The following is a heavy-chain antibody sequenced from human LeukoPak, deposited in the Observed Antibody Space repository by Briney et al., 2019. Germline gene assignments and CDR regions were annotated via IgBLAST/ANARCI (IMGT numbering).Heavy chain of an antibody. D-gene: IGHD1-14*01. V-gene: IGHV3-7*01. CDR2: VNQGGTEK. Sequence: PGGSLRLSCAASGFIFSSQWMGWVRQAPGKGLEWVANVNQGGTEKFYVASVKGRFSISRDNAENSLYLQMNNLRTEDTSVYYCARDDQHLGNPFDIWGQGTMVTVSS. J-gene: IGHJ3*02. CDR3: ARDDQHLGNPFDI. CDR1: GFIFSSQW.